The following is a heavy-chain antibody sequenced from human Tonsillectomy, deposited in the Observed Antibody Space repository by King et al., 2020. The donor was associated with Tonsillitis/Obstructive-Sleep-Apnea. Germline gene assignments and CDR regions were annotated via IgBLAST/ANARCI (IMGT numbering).Heavy chain of an antibody. Sequence: VQLQQWGAGLLEPSETLSLTCAVYGGSFSAYYWSWIRQPPGKGLEWIGEINHGGITNYNPSLKSRVTISVDTSKNHFSLKLTSVTAADTAVYCCARGEAPDCSSSSCYIWFDAWGQGTLVTVSS. CDR3: ARGEAPDCSSSSCYIWFDA. D-gene: IGHD2-2*02. J-gene: IGHJ5*02. CDR2: INHGGIT. V-gene: IGHV4-34*01. CDR1: GGSFSAYY.